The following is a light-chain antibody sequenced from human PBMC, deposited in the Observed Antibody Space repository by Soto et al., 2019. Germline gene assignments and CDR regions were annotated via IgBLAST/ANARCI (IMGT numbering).Light chain of an antibody. CDR1: QSVSNY. CDR3: QQSYDMPWT. J-gene: IGKJ1*01. V-gene: IGKV1-39*01. Sequence: DIQMTQSPSSLSASVGDRVTIACRASQSVSNYLNWFQQKPGKAPRLLIFAADNLQDGVPSRFSGSGSGRDFSLTISSLQPEDVATYYCQQSYDMPWTFGQGTKVDIK. CDR2: AAD.